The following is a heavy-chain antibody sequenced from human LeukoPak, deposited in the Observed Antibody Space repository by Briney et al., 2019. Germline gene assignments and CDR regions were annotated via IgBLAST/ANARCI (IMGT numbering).Heavy chain of an antibody. D-gene: IGHD2-2*02. J-gene: IGHJ6*02. CDR1: GFTFSSYA. V-gene: IGHV3-23*01. Sequence: GGSLRLSCAASGFTFSSYAMSWIRQAPGKGLEWVSAISGSGGSTYYADSVKGRFTISRDNSKNTLYLQMNSLRAEDTAVYYCAKGTLGYCSSTSCYRPYYYYGMDVWGQGTTVTVSS. CDR2: ISGSGGST. CDR3: AKGTLGYCSSTSCYRPYYYYGMDV.